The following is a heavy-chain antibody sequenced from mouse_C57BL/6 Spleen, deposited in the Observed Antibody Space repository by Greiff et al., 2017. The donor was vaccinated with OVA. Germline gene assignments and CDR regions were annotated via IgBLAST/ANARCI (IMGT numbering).Heavy chain of an antibody. CDR2: IDPENGDT. CDR1: GFNIKDDY. J-gene: IGHJ3*01. Sequence: EVQLQQSGAELVRPGASVKLSCTASGFNIKDDYMHWVKQRPEQGLEWIGWIDPENGDTEYASKFQGKATITADTSSNPAYLQLSSLTSEDTAVYYCTTCPNYYGSTWFAYWGQGTLVTVSA. CDR3: TTCPNYYGSTWFAY. V-gene: IGHV14-4*01. D-gene: IGHD1-1*01.